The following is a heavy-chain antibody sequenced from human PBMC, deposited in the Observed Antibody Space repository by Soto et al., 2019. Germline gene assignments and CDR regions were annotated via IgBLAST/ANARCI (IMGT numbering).Heavy chain of an antibody. CDR1: GFTFTSFG. CDR2: ISYDGNVA. Sequence: GGSLRLSCAASGFTFTSFGMHWVRQAPGKGLEWVIVISYDGNVAYYADSVKSRFTISRDNSKNTLYLQMNSLRTEDTAMYYCVKEGPITNWYFDYWGQGTLVTVSS. D-gene: IGHD1-1*01. J-gene: IGHJ4*02. V-gene: IGHV3-30*18. CDR3: VKEGPITNWYFDY.